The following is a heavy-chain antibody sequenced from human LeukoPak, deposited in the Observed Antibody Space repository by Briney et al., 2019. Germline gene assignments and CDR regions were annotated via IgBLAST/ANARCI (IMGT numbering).Heavy chain of an antibody. CDR2: IWYGGSNK. D-gene: IGHD3-22*01. CDR1: GFTFSSYG. J-gene: IGHJ4*02. Sequence: GGSLRLSCAASGFTFSSYGMHWVRQAPGKGLEWVAVIWYGGSNKYYADSVKGRFTISRDNSKNTLYLQMNSLRAEDTAVYYCARDYYDSSGYSHGFDYWGQGTLVTVSS. V-gene: IGHV3-33*08. CDR3: ARDYYDSSGYSHGFDY.